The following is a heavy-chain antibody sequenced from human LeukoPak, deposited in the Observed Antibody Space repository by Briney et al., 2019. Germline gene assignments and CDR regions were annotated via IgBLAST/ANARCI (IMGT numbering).Heavy chain of an antibody. V-gene: IGHV3-23*01. CDR3: ARDQNIVVVVAATLFDY. CDR1: GFTFSSYG. D-gene: IGHD2-15*01. J-gene: IGHJ4*02. Sequence: PGGTLRLSCAASGFTFSSYGMSWVRQAPGKGLEWVSAISGSGGSTYYADSVKGRFTISRDNAKNSLYLQMNSLRAEDTAVYYCARDQNIVVVVAATLFDYWGQGTLVTVSS. CDR2: ISGSGGST.